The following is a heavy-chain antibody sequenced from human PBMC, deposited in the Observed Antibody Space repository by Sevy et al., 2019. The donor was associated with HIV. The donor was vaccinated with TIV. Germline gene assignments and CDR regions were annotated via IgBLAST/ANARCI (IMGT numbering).Heavy chain of an antibody. CDR2: ISYDGSNK. CDR3: ARDGQPLSSYYYYYMDV. V-gene: IGHV3-30-3*01. J-gene: IGHJ6*03. CDR1: GFTFSSYA. Sequence: GGSLRLSCAASGFTFSSYAMHWVRQAPGKGLEWVAVISYDGSNKYYADSVKGGFTMSRDNSKTTLYLQMNSLRAEDTAVYYCARDGQPLSSYYYYYMDVWGKGTTVTVSS.